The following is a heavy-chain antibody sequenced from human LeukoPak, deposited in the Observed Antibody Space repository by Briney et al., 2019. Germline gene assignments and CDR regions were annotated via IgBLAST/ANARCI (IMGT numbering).Heavy chain of an antibody. Sequence: ASVTVSCKSSGYTFTGYYMHLVRQAPAQGLEWMGWINPNSGGTNYAQKFQGRVTMTRDTSISTAYMELSRLRSDDTAVYYCATTAYWGSYRIFDYWGQGTLVTVSS. D-gene: IGHD3-16*02. CDR1: GYTFTGYY. CDR2: INPNSGGT. CDR3: ATTAYWGSYRIFDY. V-gene: IGHV1-2*02. J-gene: IGHJ4*02.